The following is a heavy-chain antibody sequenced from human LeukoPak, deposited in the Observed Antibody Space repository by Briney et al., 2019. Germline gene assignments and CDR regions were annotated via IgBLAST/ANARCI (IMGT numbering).Heavy chain of an antibody. Sequence: GGSLRLSCAASGFTVSNNYMSWVRQTPGKGLEWVSVIYSGGGTYYADSVKGRFTISRDNSKNTLYLQMNSLRAEDTAIYYCARSSPVSVAGTFDYWGQGPLVTVSS. CDR3: ARSSPVSVAGTFDY. CDR2: IYSGGGT. V-gene: IGHV3-53*01. D-gene: IGHD6-19*01. J-gene: IGHJ4*02. CDR1: GFTVSNNY.